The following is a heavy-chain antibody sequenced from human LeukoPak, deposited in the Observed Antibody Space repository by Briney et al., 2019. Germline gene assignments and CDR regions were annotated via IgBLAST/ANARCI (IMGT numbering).Heavy chain of an antibody. CDR2: IYYSGST. CDR1: GGSISSRSYY. V-gene: IGHV4-39*07. J-gene: IGHJ5*02. D-gene: IGHD3-3*01. CDR3: ARGGHYDFWSGLGSHNWFDP. Sequence: PSETLSLTCTVSGGSISSRSYYWGWIRQPPGKGLEWIGSIYYSGSTYYNPSLKSRVTISVDTSKNQFSLKLSSVTAADTAVYYCARGGHYDFWSGLGSHNWFDPWGQGTLVTVSS.